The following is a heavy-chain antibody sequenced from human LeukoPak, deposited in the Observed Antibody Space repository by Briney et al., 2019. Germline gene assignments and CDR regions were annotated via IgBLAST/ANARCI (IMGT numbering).Heavy chain of an antibody. V-gene: IGHV3-30*04. J-gene: IGHJ4*02. CDR2: ISYDGSNK. D-gene: IGHD7-27*01. CDR3: AKDGNWARFED. Sequence: GGSLRLSCAASGFTFSSYAMYWVRQAPGKGLEWVAVISYDGSNKYYADSVKGRFTISRDNSKNMVWLQINSPTAEDTATYYCAKDGNWARFEDWGQGTLVTVSS. CDR1: GFTFSSYA.